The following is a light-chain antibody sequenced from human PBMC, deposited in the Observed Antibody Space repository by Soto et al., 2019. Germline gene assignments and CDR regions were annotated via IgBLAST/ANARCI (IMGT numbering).Light chain of an antibody. CDR3: FLYAAWPFT. Sequence: EVVMTQSPATLSVSLGEGATLSCRASQSVSSNLAWLLQKPGQAPRLLISSPSIRATGVPARFNVSRSGTEFTLTNSSLQDEDFAIDYLFLYAAWPFTFDQGTKPE. CDR1: QSVSSN. V-gene: IGKV3D-15*01. CDR2: SPS. J-gene: IGKJ2*01.